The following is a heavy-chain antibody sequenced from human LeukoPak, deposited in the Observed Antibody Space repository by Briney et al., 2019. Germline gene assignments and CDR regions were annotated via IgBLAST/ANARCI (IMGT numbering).Heavy chain of an antibody. CDR3: ARSGGYERSD. D-gene: IGHD5-12*01. Sequence: GGSLRLSCAASGFTFSSYGMHWVRQAPGKGLEWVAVIWYGGSNKYYADSVKGRFTISRDNSKNSLYLQMNSLRAEDTAVYYCARSGGYERSDWGQGTLVTVSS. CDR1: GFTFSSYG. J-gene: IGHJ4*02. CDR2: IWYGGSNK. V-gene: IGHV3-33*08.